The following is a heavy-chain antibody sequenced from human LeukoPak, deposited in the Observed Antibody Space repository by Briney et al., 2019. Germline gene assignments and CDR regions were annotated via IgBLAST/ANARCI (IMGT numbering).Heavy chain of an antibody. CDR1: GFTFSSYS. CDR2: ISGSSSYI. V-gene: IGHV3-21*01. Sequence: PGGSLRLSCAASGFTFSSYSMNWVRQAPGKGLEWVSFISGSSSYIYYADSVKGRFTISRDNAKNSLYLQMNSLRAEDTAVYYCARVSDTLKYYDILTGYYTHYDGMDVWGQGTTVTVSS. D-gene: IGHD3-9*01. CDR3: ARVSDTLKYYDILTGYYTHYDGMDV. J-gene: IGHJ6*02.